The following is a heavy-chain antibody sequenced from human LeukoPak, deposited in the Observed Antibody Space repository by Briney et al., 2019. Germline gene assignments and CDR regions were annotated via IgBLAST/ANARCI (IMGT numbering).Heavy chain of an antibody. D-gene: IGHD5-18*01. CDR1: GGSISSYY. J-gene: IGHJ4*02. CDR2: IYYSGST. Sequence: SETLSLTCTVSGGSISSYYWSWVRQPPGKGLEWVGYIYYSGSTNYNPSLKSRVTISVDTSKNQFSLKLSSVTAADTAVYYCARDLRSYGFDYWGQGTLVTVSS. CDR3: ARDLRSYGFDY. V-gene: IGHV4-59*01.